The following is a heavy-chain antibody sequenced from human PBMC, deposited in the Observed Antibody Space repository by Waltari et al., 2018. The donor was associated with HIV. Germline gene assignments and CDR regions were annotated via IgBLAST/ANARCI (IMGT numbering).Heavy chain of an antibody. CDR1: GFLSSNNA. D-gene: IGHD2-21*02. CDR3: ATYCGGDCYFGEVSFDV. V-gene: IGHV3-30*03. Sequence: QVQLMQSGGGVVQPGGSLRLSCTASGFLSSNNAIHWVRQAPGKGLDWVALISHDGNSHFYADSVKGRFTVSRDNSKDTVYLQMNSLTTDDTAVYYCATYCGGDCYFGEVSFDVWGQGTMVIVS. CDR2: ISHDGNSH. J-gene: IGHJ3*01.